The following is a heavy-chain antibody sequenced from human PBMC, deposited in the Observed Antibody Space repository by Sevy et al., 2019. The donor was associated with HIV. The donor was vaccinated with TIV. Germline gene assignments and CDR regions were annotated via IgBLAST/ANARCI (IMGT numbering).Heavy chain of an antibody. D-gene: IGHD6-13*01. Sequence: GGSLRLSCAASGFTFSSYSMNWVRQTPGKGLEWVSYISSSSSTIYYADSVKGRFNISRDNAKNSLYLQMNSLRDEDTAVYYCAREYSSPYYYYGMDVWGQGTTVTVSS. CDR2: ISSSSSTI. J-gene: IGHJ6*02. V-gene: IGHV3-48*02. CDR3: AREYSSPYYYYGMDV. CDR1: GFTFSSYS.